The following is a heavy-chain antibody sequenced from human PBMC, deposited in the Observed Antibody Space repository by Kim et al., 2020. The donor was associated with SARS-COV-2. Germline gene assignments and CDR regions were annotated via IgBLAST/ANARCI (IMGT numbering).Heavy chain of an antibody. CDR3: ARGASPSGGYVLDY. Sequence: SETLSLTCAVYGGSFSGYYWSWIRQPPGKVLEWIGEINHSGSTTYNPSLKRRVTISVDTPKNQFSLKLSSVTTADTAVYYCARGASPSGGYVLDYWGHGTLVTVS. CDR2: INHSGST. D-gene: IGHD1-26*01. V-gene: IGHV4-34*01. J-gene: IGHJ4*03. CDR1: GGSFSGYY.